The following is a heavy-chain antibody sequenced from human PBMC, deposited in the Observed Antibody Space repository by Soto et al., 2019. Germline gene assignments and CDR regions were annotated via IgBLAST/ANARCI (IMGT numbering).Heavy chain of an antibody. V-gene: IGHV3-30-3*01. Sequence: QLQLVESGGGVVQPGRSLRLSCAASGFSFSLYAIHWVRQAPGKGLEWVAFISYEGSSQYYEDSLKGRFTISKDNSKNTVYLQMNSLRAEDTSVYYCARELTAARTDNYYHGLDVWGQGTTVTVSS. D-gene: IGHD6-13*01. J-gene: IGHJ6*02. CDR3: ARELTAARTDNYYHGLDV. CDR2: ISYEGSSQ. CDR1: GFSFSLYA.